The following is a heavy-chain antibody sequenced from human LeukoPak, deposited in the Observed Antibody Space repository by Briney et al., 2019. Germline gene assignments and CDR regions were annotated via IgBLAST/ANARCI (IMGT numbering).Heavy chain of an antibody. CDR3: AKAGWYTAKTYATYDDAYDI. D-gene: IGHD1-14*01. CDR2: ISTGGGGT. Sequence: PGGSLRLSCAASGFTFNNYAMSWVRQAPGKGLEWVSAISTGGGGTYYADSVKGRFTISRDNSKKEVFLQMNSLRADDTAGYYCAKAGWYTAKTYATYDDAYDIWGRGTMVTVSS. CDR1: GFTFNNYA. J-gene: IGHJ3*02. V-gene: IGHV3-23*01.